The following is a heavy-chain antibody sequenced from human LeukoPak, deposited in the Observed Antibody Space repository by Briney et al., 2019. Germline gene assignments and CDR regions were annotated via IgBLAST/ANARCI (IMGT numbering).Heavy chain of an antibody. D-gene: IGHD2-2*01. CDR1: GGSFSGYY. V-gene: IGHV4-34*01. CDR3: ARGRGYGVVVPAAPYYYGMDV. Sequence: SETLSLTCAVYGGSFSGYYWSWIRQPPGKGLEWIGEINHSGSTNYNPSLKSRVTISVDTSKNQFSLKLSSVTAADTAVYYRARGRGYGVVVPAAPYYYGMDVWGKGTTVTVSS. CDR2: INHSGST. J-gene: IGHJ6*04.